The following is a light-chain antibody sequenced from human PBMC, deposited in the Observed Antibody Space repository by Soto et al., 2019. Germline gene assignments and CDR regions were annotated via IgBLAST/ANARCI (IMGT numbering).Light chain of an antibody. CDR3: QHGNTFPVT. Sequence: DIQMTQSPSSVSASVGDTVTITCRASLDILNWLAWYQQKPGEAPRLLIYASSNLQSEVPSRFSGSRSGTDVTLAICSLQPEDFATYYCQHGNTFPVTFGPETRESIK. CDR2: ASS. CDR1: LDILNW. J-gene: IGKJ3*01. V-gene: IGKV1-12*01.